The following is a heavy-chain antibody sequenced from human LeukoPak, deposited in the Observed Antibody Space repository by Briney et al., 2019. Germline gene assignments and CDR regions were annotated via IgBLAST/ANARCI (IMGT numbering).Heavy chain of an antibody. J-gene: IGHJ4*02. Sequence: GGSLRLSCAAPEFTFSTYWMHWVRQAPGKGLVWVSRINSDGSSTNYADSVKGRFTISRDNAKNTLYLQMNSLRAEDTAVYYCARDPGSPHDYWGQGTLVTVSS. CDR1: EFTFSTYW. V-gene: IGHV3-74*01. CDR3: ARDPGSPHDY. CDR2: INSDGSST.